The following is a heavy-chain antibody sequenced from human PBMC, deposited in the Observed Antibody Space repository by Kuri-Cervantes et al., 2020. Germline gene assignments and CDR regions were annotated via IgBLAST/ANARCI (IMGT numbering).Heavy chain of an antibody. Sequence: SETLSLTCAVYGGSFSDYYWTWIRQSPGKGLEWIGEITPQSGNTNYNPSLDSRATISVDTSKNQFSLSLNSSTAADTAVYYCAREGVVAAAAYGGPYWYFDLWGRGTLVTVSS. J-gene: IGHJ2*01. CDR2: ITPQSGNT. CDR1: GGSFSDYY. CDR3: AREGVVAAAAYGGPYWYFDL. V-gene: IGHV4-34*01. D-gene: IGHD4-23*01.